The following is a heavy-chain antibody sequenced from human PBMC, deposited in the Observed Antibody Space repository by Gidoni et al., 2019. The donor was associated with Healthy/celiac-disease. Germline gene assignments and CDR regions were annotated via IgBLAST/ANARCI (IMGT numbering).Heavy chain of an antibody. Sequence: QVQLVESGGGVVQPGRSLRLSCAASGFTFSSYGMHWVRQAPGKGLEWVAVIWYDGSNKYYADSVKGRFTISRDNSKNTLYLHMNSLRAEDTAVYYCARGIAAAGTITFDYWGQGTLVTVSS. D-gene: IGHD6-13*01. V-gene: IGHV3-33*01. CDR3: ARGIAAAGTITFDY. CDR1: GFTFSSYG. J-gene: IGHJ4*02. CDR2: IWYDGSNK.